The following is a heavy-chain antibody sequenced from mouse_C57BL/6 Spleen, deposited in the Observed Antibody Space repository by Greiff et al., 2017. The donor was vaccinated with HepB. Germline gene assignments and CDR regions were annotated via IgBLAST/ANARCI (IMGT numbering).Heavy chain of an antibody. CDR3: AVMVTYFDY. CDR2: ISSGSITI. D-gene: IGHD2-2*01. CDR1: GFTFSDYG. J-gene: IGHJ2*01. Sequence: EVHLVESGGGLVKPGGSLKLSCAASGFTFSDYGMHWVRQAPEKGLEWVAYISSGSITIYYADTVKGRFTISRDNAKNTLFLQMTSLRSEDTAMYYCAVMVTYFDYWGQGTTLTVSS. V-gene: IGHV5-17*01.